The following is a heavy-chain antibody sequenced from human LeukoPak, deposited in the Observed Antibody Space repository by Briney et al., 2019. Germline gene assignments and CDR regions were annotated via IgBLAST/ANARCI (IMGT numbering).Heavy chain of an antibody. J-gene: IGHJ4*02. V-gene: IGHV3-21*01. Sequence: GGSLRLSCAASGFTFSSYSMNWVRQAPGKGLEWVSFISSSSSYIYYADSVKGRFTISRDNAKNSLYLQMNSLRAEDTAVYYCARAPYPYYFDYWGQGTLVTVSS. CDR3: ARAPYPYYFDY. CDR2: ISSSSSYI. CDR1: GFTFSSYS.